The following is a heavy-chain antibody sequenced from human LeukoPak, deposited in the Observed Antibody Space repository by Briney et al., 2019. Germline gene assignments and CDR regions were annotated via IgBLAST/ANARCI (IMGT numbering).Heavy chain of an antibody. J-gene: IGHJ4*02. CDR1: GGSISSNIYY. D-gene: IGHD1-26*01. V-gene: IGHV4-39*01. CDR3: ARLASGSYGPLTPFDY. CDR2: IHYSGNT. Sequence: SETLSLTCTVSGGSISSNIYYWGWIRQSPGKGLEWIASIHYSGNTYYNPSLESRVTISVDTSKHQFSLKLSSVTAADTAVYYSARLASGSYGPLTPFDYWGQGTLVTVSS.